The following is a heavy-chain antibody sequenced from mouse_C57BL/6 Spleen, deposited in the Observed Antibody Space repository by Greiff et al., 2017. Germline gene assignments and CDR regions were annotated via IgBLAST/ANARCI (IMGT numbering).Heavy chain of an antibody. CDR1: GYTFTSYW. V-gene: IGHV1-61*01. Sequence: QVQLQQPGAELVRPGSSVKLSCKASGYTFTSYWMDWVKQRPGQGLEWIGNIYPSDSETHYNQKFKDKATLTVDKSSSTAYMPLSSLTSEDSAVYYCARRDDYDFPWVAYWGQGTLVTVSA. CDR3: ARRDDYDFPWVAY. J-gene: IGHJ3*01. CDR2: IYPSDSET. D-gene: IGHD2-4*01.